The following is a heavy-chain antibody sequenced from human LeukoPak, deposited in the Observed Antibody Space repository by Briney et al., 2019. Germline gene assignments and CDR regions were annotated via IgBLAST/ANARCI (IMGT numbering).Heavy chain of an antibody. CDR2: IYYNGST. J-gene: IGHJ6*03. CDR3: ARASEDYYYYYMDV. Sequence: SETLSLTCAVSGGSLSSFYWSWIRQPPGKGLEWIGYIYYNGSTNYNPSLKSRVTISVDTSKNQFSLKLSSVTAADTAVYYCARASEDYYYYYMDVWGKGTTVTISS. CDR1: GGSLSSFY. V-gene: IGHV4-59*01. D-gene: IGHD1-14*01.